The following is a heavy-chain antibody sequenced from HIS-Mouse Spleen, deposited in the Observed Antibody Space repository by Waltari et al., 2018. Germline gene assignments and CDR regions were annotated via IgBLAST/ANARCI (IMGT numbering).Heavy chain of an antibody. V-gene: IGHV3-30*18. CDR2: ISYDGSNK. Sequence: QVQLVESGGGVVQPGRSLRLSCAASGFTFSSYGMHLVRQAPGKGLEWVAVISYDGSNKYYEDSVKGRFTISRDNSKNTLYLQMNSLRAEDTAVYYCAKDPTTGYSGSYSFDYWGQGTLVTVSS. D-gene: IGHD1-26*01. J-gene: IGHJ4*02. CDR1: GFTFSSYG. CDR3: AKDPTTGYSGSYSFDY.